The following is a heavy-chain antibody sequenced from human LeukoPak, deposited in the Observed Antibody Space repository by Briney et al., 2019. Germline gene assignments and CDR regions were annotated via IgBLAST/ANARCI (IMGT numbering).Heavy chain of an antibody. D-gene: IGHD3-3*01. CDR3: AKEPPCSECLYWYFDL. Sequence: QPGGSLRLSCAASGFTFSSYAMSWARQAPGKGLEWVAFIRYDGSNKYYADSVKGRFTISRDNSKNTLYLQMNSLRAEDTAVYYCAKEPPCSECLYWYFDLWGRGTLVTVSS. CDR2: IRYDGSNK. CDR1: GFTFSSYA. V-gene: IGHV3-30*02. J-gene: IGHJ2*01.